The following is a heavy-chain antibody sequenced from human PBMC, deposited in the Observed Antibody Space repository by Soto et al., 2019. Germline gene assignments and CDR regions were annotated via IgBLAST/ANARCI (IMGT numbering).Heavy chain of an antibody. Sequence: PGGSLRLSCAASGFTFSSYAMSWVRQAPGKGLEWVSAISGSGGSTYYADSVKGRFTISRDNSKNTLCLQMNSLRAEDTAVYYCAKAFRGYVQQLVHPVVDFDYWGQGTLVTVSS. D-gene: IGHD6-13*01. CDR2: ISGSGGST. CDR3: AKAFRGYVQQLVHPVVDFDY. V-gene: IGHV3-23*01. CDR1: GFTFSSYA. J-gene: IGHJ4*02.